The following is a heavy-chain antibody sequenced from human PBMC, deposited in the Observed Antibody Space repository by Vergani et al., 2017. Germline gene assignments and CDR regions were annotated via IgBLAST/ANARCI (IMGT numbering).Heavy chain of an antibody. Sequence: QVQLQESGPGLVKPSETLSLTCTVSGGSISSYYWSWIRQPPGKGLEWIGYIYYSGSTNYNPSLKSRVTISVDTSKNQFSLKLSSVTAADTAVYYCARDRGLKGSGINYRWFDRWGQGTLVTVSS. CDR2: IYYSGST. CDR1: GGSISSYY. D-gene: IGHD3-10*01. CDR3: ARDRGLKGSGINYRWFDR. V-gene: IGHV4-59*01. J-gene: IGHJ5*02.